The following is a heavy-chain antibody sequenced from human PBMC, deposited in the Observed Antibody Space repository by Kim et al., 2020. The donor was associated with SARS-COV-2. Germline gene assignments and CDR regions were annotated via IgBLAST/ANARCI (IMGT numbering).Heavy chain of an antibody. CDR1: GFTFSSSS. J-gene: IGHJ3*02. CDR3: ARDPQVTMVREDDAVDI. V-gene: IGHV3-48*02. CDR2: ISSSSSTI. D-gene: IGHD3-10*01. Sequence: GGSLRLSCAASGFTFSSSSMNWVRQAPGKGLEWVSYISSSSSTIYYADSVKGRFTISRDNAKNSLYLQMNSLRDEDTAVYYCARDPQVTMVREDDAVDIWGHGKMVTVSS.